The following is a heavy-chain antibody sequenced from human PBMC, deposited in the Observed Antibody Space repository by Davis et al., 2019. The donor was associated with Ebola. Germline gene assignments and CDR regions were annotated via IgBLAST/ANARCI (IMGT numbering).Heavy chain of an antibody. D-gene: IGHD6-19*01. J-gene: IGHJ6*02. V-gene: IGHV4-39*07. CDR3: ARRGSGGMDV. CDR2: IYYSGST. CDR1: GGSISSSSYY. Sequence: PSETLSLTCTVSGGSISSSSYYWGWIRQPPGKGLEWIGSIYYSGSTNYNPSLKSRVTISVDTSKNQFSLKLSSVTAADTAVYYCARRGSGGMDVWGQGTTVTVSS.